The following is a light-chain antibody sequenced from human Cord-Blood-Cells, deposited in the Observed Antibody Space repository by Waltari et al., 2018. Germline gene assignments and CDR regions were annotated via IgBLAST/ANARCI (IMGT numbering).Light chain of an antibody. CDR1: QCVSSN. CDR2: GAS. V-gene: IGKV3-15*01. Sequence: EIRMTQSPATRSVSPGERATLSSRASQCVSSNLAWYQQKPGQAPRLRIYGASTRATGIPARFSGSGSGTEFTLTITSLQSEYFAVDYCQQYNNWPWTFGQGTKVEIK. CDR3: QQYNNWPWT. J-gene: IGKJ1*01.